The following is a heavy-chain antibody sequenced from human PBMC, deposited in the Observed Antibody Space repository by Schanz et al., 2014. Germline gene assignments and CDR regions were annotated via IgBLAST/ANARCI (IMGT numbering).Heavy chain of an antibody. Sequence: QVQLVESGGGVVQPGRSLRLSCAASGFTFSSYGMHWVRQAPGKGLEWVAVIWYDGSNKYYADSVKGRFTISRDNSKNTLFLQMNSLRAEDTAVYYCARDHTTESCYSAGPPIDYWGQGALLTVSS. D-gene: IGHD2-15*01. CDR3: ARDHTTESCYSAGPPIDY. V-gene: IGHV3-33*01. CDR2: IWYDGSNK. CDR1: GFTFSSYG. J-gene: IGHJ4*02.